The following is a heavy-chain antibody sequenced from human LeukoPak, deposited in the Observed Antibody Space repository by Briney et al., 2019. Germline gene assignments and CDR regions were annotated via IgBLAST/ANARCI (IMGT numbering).Heavy chain of an antibody. Sequence: GGSLRLSCAASGFTFSSFGMHWVRQAPGKGLERVTFIRYNGNNKHYIDSVKGRFTISRDNSKNMLYLEMNSLRPEDTAVYYCARGGGSYGSDFDYWGQGTLVTVSS. CDR2: IRYNGNNK. V-gene: IGHV3-30*02. CDR3: ARGGGSYGSDFDY. CDR1: GFTFSSFG. D-gene: IGHD1-26*01. J-gene: IGHJ4*02.